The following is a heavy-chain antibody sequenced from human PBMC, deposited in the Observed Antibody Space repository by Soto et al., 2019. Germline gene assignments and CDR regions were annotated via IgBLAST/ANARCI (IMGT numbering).Heavy chain of an antibody. Sequence: QITLNGSGPTVVRPTETLTLTCRFSGFSLTTSGVGVGWIRQSPGKAPEWLALIYWDDDKRYSASLKSRLTITKDTSKNQVVLTVSDLDPTDTATYYCAHRVLRTVFGLVTTTAIYFDFWGQGPPVAVSS. J-gene: IGHJ4*02. CDR3: AHRVLRTVFGLVTTTAIYFDF. D-gene: IGHD3-3*01. CDR2: IYWDDDK. V-gene: IGHV2-5*02. CDR1: GFSLTTSGVG.